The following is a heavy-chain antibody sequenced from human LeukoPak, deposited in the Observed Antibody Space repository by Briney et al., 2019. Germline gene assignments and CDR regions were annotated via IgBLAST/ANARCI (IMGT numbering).Heavy chain of an antibody. J-gene: IGHJ4*02. D-gene: IGHD1-26*01. V-gene: IGHV3-66*02. Sequence: GGSLRLSCAASGFTFSTYYMSWVRQAPGKGLEWVSGIYGGGDSYYAESVTGRFTISRDNSRNTLHLQMNSLRGEDTAVYYCARELTVGATIDYWGQGTLVTVSS. CDR1: GFTFSTYY. CDR2: IYGGGDS. CDR3: ARELTVGATIDY.